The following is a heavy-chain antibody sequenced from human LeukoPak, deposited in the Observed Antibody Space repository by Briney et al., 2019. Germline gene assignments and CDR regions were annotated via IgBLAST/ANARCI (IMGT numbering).Heavy chain of an antibody. Sequence: PGGSLRLSCAASGFTFCYAWMSWVRQAPGKGLEWVGRIKSKTDGGTADYAAPVKGRFTISRDDSKNTLYLQMNSLETEDTAVYYCTTDYPNSGYETFDYWGQGTLVSASS. V-gene: IGHV3-15*01. D-gene: IGHD5-12*01. CDR2: IKSKTDGGTA. J-gene: IGHJ4*02. CDR1: GFTFCYAW. CDR3: TTDYPNSGYETFDY.